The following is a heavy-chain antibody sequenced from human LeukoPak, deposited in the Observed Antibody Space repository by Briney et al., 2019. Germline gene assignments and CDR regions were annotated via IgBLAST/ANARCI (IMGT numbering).Heavy chain of an antibody. CDR1: GDSMSSGTDA. Sequence: SETLSLTCNVSGDSMSSGTDAWSWVRQTPGKGLEWIAYIYSSGNTFYNPSLKTRLTVSIDTSKKYFSLRLTSVTAADTAVYYCARTGYRRWFDPWGQGTLVTVSS. D-gene: IGHD2-2*02. J-gene: IGHJ5*02. V-gene: IGHV4-30-4*07. CDR2: IYSSGNT. CDR3: ARTGYRRWFDP.